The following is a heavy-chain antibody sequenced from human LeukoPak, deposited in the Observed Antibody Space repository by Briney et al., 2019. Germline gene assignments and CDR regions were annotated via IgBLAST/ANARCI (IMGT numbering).Heavy chain of an antibody. D-gene: IGHD2-2*01. Sequence: PSETLSLTCAVYGGPLSGYYWSGIRQPPGRGLEWIGEINHSGSTNYNPSLKRRDTISGYTSENQFSVQLSSVTAADTSVYYCASGLPVFVSWGSRVPAAHPLDPWGQGTLVTVSS. CDR2: INHSGST. CDR3: ASGLPVFVSWGSRVPAAHPLDP. CDR1: GGPLSGYY. J-gene: IGHJ5*02. V-gene: IGHV4-34*01.